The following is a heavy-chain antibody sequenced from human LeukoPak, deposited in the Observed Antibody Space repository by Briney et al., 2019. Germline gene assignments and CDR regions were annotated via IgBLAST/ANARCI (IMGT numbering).Heavy chain of an antibody. V-gene: IGHV3-23*01. D-gene: IGHD4-17*01. CDR3: AKDPSTFLTTGWYFDL. CDR1: GFTFRNFG. J-gene: IGHJ2*01. Sequence: GGSLRLSCAASGFTFRNFGMTWVRQVPGKGLEWVSTISDSGVTTHYADFVKGRFTIYRDNSKSTLYLQMTSLRAVDTAIYYCAKDPSTFLTTGWYFDLWGRGTLVTVSS. CDR2: ISDSGVTT.